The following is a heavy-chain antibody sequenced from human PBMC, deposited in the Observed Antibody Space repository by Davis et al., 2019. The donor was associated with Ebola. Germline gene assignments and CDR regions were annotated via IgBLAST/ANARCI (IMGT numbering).Heavy chain of an antibody. CDR2: INAGNGNT. D-gene: IGHD3-3*01. J-gene: IGHJ4*02. CDR1: GYTFTSYY. CDR3: ARARDFWSGYYTNY. Sequence: ASVKVSCKASGYTFTSYYMHWVRQAPGQRLEWMGWINAGNGNTKYSQKFQGRVTITRDTSASTAYMELSSLRSEDTAVYYCARARDFWSGYYTNYWGQGTLVTVSS. V-gene: IGHV1-3*01.